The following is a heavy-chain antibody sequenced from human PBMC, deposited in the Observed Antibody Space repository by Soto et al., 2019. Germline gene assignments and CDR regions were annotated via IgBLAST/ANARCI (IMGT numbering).Heavy chain of an antibody. CDR3: ARELRSYSGAYSDP. CDR1: GFTFKNYG. CDR2: VSYDGTKT. Sequence: LRLSCVGSGFTFKNYGMHWVRQAPGKGLEWLAVVSYDGTKTMYTDSVKGRISISRDNARNTLFLQMDSLTAEDTALYYCARELRSYSGAYSDPWGQGTLVTVSS. J-gene: IGHJ5*02. V-gene: IGHV3-33*05. D-gene: IGHD1-26*01.